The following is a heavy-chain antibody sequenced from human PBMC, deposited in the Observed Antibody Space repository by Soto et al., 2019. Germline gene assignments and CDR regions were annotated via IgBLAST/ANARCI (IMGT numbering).Heavy chain of an antibody. Sequence: GASVKVSCKASGYTFTSYYMHWVRQAPGQGLEWMGIINPSGGSTSYAQKFQGRVTMTRDTSTSTVYMELSSLRSEDTAVYYCARVYPSDTRYGYVGNNWFDPCGQGTLVTVSS. J-gene: IGHJ5*02. CDR2: INPSGGST. V-gene: IGHV1-46*03. CDR3: ARVYPSDTRYGYVGNNWFDP. D-gene: IGHD5-18*01. CDR1: GYTFTSYY.